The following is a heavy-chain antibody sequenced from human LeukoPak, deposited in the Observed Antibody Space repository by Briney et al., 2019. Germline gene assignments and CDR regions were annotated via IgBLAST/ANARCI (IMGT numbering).Heavy chain of an antibody. CDR3: ASAGTYDSSGYSFQH. V-gene: IGHV4-59*01. D-gene: IGHD3-22*01. J-gene: IGHJ1*01. Sequence: FYSGSSNYNPSLKSRVTISVDTSKNQFSLKLSSVTTADTAVYYCASAGTYDSSGYSFQHWGQGTLVTVSS. CDR2: FYSGSS.